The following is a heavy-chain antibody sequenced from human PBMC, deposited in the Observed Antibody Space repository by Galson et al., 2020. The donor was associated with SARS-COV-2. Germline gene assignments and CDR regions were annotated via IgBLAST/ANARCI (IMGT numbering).Heavy chain of an antibody. CDR3: AKRNELVGFGQLLLSNYTYGMDV. D-gene: IGHD3-10*01. V-gene: IGHV4-34*01. CDR1: GGSFSGYY. Sequence: SETLSLTCAVYGGSFSGYYWTWIRQPPGKGLEWIGEINHSGSSNYNQSLKSRVTMSVDTSKHQFSLKLSSVTAADTGVYYCAKRNELVGFGQLLLSNYTYGMDVWGQGTTGTVSS. J-gene: IGHJ6*02. CDR2: INHSGSS.